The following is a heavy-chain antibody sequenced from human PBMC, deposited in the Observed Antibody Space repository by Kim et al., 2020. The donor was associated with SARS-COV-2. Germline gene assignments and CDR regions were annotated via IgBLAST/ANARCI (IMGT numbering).Heavy chain of an antibody. Sequence: SETLSLTCTISGGSINSGTYYWSWVRQPAGKRLEYIGHIDTSGNINYNPYLKSRVTISADTSKNQLSLRLVSVTAADAAVYFCARGWTDTDLPYGMDVWGGGTTVTVSS. V-gene: IGHV4-61*09. CDR1: GGSINSGTYY. J-gene: IGHJ6*04. CDR3: ARGWTDTDLPYGMDV. CDR2: IDTSGNI. D-gene: IGHD5-18*01.